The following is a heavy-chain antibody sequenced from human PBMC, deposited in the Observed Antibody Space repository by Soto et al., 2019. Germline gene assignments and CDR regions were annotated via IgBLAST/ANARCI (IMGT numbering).Heavy chain of an antibody. V-gene: IGHV3-23*01. CDR2: ISGSGGST. D-gene: IGHD3-22*01. J-gene: IGHJ6*02. CDR3: AKFAFDSSGYYYYHYYGMDV. CDR1: GFTFSSYA. Sequence: GVSLRLSCAASGFTFSSYAMSWVRQAPGKGQEWVSAISGSGGSTYYADSVKGRFTISRDNSKNTLYLQMNSLRAEDTAVYYCAKFAFDSSGYYYYHYYGMDVWGQGTTVTVS.